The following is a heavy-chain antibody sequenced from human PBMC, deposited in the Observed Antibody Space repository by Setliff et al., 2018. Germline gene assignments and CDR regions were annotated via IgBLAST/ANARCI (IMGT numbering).Heavy chain of an antibody. J-gene: IGHJ6*02. V-gene: IGHV3-33*06. CDR2: IWNDGSSK. D-gene: IGHD2-21*02. Sequence: GGSLRLSCVASGFTFSNYGMHWVRQAPGKGLEWVALIWNDGSSKFYGDSVKGRFTISRDNSKNTLYLQMDSLRAEDTAVYYCAKNWATAHHYYYGMDVWGQGTTVTVSS. CDR3: AKNWATAHHYYYGMDV. CDR1: GFTFSNYG.